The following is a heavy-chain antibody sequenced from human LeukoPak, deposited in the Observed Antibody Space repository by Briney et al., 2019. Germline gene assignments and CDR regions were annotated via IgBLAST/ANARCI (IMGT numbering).Heavy chain of an antibody. J-gene: IGHJ4*02. CDR3: ARSKYYYDSSGYYQVLYYFDY. V-gene: IGHV1-69*05. CDR1: GGTFSSYA. Sequence: GASVKVSCKASGGTFSSYAISWVRQAPGQGLEWMGGIIPIFGTENYAQKIQGRVTITKDESTSTAYMEMSSLRSEDTAVYYCARSKYYYDSSGYYQVLYYFDYWGQGTLVTVSS. CDR2: IIPIFGTE. D-gene: IGHD3-22*01.